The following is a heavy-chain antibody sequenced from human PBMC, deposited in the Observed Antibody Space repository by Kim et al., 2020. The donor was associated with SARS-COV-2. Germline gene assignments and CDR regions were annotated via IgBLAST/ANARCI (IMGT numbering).Heavy chain of an antibody. V-gene: IGHV3-33*01. CDR2: IWYDGSNK. D-gene: IGHD2-2*01. Sequence: GGSLRLSCAASGFTFSSYGMHWVRQAPGKGLEWVAVIWYDGSNKYYADSVKGRFTISRDNSKNTLYLQMNSLRAEDTAVYYCAREPGRYCSSTSCYEHDYWGQGTLVTVSS. CDR1: GFTFSSYG. CDR3: AREPGRYCSSTSCYEHDY. J-gene: IGHJ4*02.